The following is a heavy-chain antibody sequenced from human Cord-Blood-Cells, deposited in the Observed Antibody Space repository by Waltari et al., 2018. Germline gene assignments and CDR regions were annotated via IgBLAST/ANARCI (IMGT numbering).Heavy chain of an antibody. Sequence: QVQLQESGPGLVKPSETLSLTCAVSGYSISRGYYWGWIRPPPGKGLERMGSIYHSGSTYYNPSLKSRVTISVDTSKNQFSLKLSSVTAADTAVYYCARDIAAAGTEYFQHWGQGTLVTVSS. D-gene: IGHD6-13*01. J-gene: IGHJ1*01. V-gene: IGHV4-38-2*02. CDR1: GYSISRGYY. CDR3: ARDIAAAGTEYFQH. CDR2: IYHSGST.